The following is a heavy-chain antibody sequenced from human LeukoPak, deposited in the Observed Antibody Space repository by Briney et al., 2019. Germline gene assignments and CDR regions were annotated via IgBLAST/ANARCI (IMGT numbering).Heavy chain of an antibody. CDR1: GFRFSNYG. Sequence: GGSLRLSCGASGFRFSNYGMQWVRQAPGKGLEWVAFIRYDGSNKFYADSVKGRFTISRDNSKNTLYLQMNSLRPEDTAVYYCVKENTYDFWSGYYGGPGDYWGQGTLVTVSS. J-gene: IGHJ4*02. CDR3: VKENTYDFWSGYYGGPGDY. CDR2: IRYDGSNK. V-gene: IGHV3-30*02. D-gene: IGHD3-3*01.